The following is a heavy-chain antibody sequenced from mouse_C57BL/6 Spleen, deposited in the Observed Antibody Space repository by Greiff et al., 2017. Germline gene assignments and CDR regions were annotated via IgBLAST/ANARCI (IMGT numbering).Heavy chain of an antibody. V-gene: IGHV14-4*01. Sequence: VQLQQSGAELVRPGASVKLSCTASGFNIKDDYMHWVKQRPEQGLEWIGWIDPENGDTEYASKFQGKATITADTSSNTAYLQLSSLTSADSAVYYCTRDYYGSRFAYWGQGTLVTVSA. CDR1: GFNIKDDY. D-gene: IGHD1-1*01. CDR3: TRDYYGSRFAY. J-gene: IGHJ3*01. CDR2: IDPENGDT.